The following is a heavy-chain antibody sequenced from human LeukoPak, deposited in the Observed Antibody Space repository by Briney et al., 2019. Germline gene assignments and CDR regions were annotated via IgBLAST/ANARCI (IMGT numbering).Heavy chain of an antibody. CDR1: GFTFSNYW. CDR2: INSDESTT. D-gene: IGHD2-8*01. Sequence: GGSLRLSCAASGFTFSNYWMHWVRQAPGKGLVWVSRINSDESTTTYADSVKGRSIISRDNAKNTLFLQMNSLRAEDTAVYYCARDGGFCTNGVCFFDYWGQGTLVTVSS. J-gene: IGHJ4*02. V-gene: IGHV3-74*01. CDR3: ARDGGFCTNGVCFFDY.